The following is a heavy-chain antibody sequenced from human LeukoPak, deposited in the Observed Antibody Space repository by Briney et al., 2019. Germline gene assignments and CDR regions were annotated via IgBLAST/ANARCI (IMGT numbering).Heavy chain of an antibody. Sequence: SETLSLTCTVSGGSTSSGGYYWSWIRQPPGKGLEWIGYIYHSGSTYYNPSLKSRVTISVDRSKNQFSLKLSSVTAADTAVYYCARHGGRGPPYDYWGQGTLVTVSS. J-gene: IGHJ4*02. D-gene: IGHD2-15*01. CDR3: ARHGGRGPPYDY. CDR2: IYHSGST. V-gene: IGHV4-30-2*01. CDR1: GGSTSSGGYY.